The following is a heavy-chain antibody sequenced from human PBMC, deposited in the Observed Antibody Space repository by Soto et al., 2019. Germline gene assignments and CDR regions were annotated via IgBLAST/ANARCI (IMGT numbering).Heavy chain of an antibody. CDR3: GRCNGDDCHSPFDY. D-gene: IGHD2-8*01. Sequence: QVQLVESGGGVVQPGGSLRLSCAASGFTFSNFGMYWVRQAPGKGLEWVADITKNGRNKDYADSVKGRLAISRDNSKNTLELQMNSLRVEDTAMYYCGRCNGDDCHSPFDYWGQGTLVTVSS. V-gene: IGHV3-30*03. CDR2: ITKNGRNK. J-gene: IGHJ4*02. CDR1: GFTFSNFG.